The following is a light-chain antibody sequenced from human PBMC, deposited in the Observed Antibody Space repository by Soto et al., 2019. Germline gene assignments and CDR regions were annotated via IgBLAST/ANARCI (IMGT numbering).Light chain of an antibody. Sequence: SVLTQPASVSVSPGQSITISCTGTSSDVGGYNYVSWYQQHPGKAPKLMIYDVSNRPSGVSNRFSGSKSGNTASLTISGLQAEDEADYYCSSYTSSSTSYVFGTGTKVTVL. J-gene: IGLJ1*01. CDR2: DVS. V-gene: IGLV2-14*01. CDR1: SSDVGGYNY. CDR3: SSYTSSSTSYV.